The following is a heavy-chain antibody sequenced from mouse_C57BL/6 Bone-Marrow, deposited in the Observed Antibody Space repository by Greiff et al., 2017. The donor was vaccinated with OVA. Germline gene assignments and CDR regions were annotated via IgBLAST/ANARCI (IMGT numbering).Heavy chain of an antibody. Sequence: VQLQQPGAELVKPGASVKLSCKASGYTFTSYWMQWVKQRPGQGLEWIGEIDPSDSYTNYNQKFKGKATLTVDTSSSTAYMQLSSLTSEDSAVYYCSYNYFDYWGQGTTLTVSS. CDR3: SYNYFDY. J-gene: IGHJ2*01. CDR2: IDPSDSYT. CDR1: GYTFTSYW. D-gene: IGHD2-10*01. V-gene: IGHV1-50*01.